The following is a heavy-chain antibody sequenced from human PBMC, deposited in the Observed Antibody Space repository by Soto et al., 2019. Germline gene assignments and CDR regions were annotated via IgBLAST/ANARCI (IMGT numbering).Heavy chain of an antibody. CDR1: GGTFSSYA. J-gene: IGHJ4*02. CDR2: IIPISGTT. V-gene: IGHV1-69*13. Sequence: GASVPVSCKASGGTFSSYAMSWVRQATGQRYECRGGIIPISGTTNYAQKFHGRVTITADESTSTADMELSSLRSEDTAVYDCARASPAEQLALDYWGQGTLVTVSS. CDR3: ARASPAEQLALDY. D-gene: IGHD6-6*01.